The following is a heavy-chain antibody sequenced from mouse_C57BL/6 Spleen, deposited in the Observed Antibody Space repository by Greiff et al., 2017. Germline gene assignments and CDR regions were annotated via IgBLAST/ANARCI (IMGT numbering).Heavy chain of an antibody. J-gene: IGHJ3*01. CDR1: GFTFSSYT. CDR2: ISGGGGNT. V-gene: IGHV5-9*01. CDR3: ASQTGTLAWFAY. Sequence: DVKLVESGGGLVKPGGSLKLSCAASGFTFSSYTMSWVRQTPEKRLEWVATISGGGGNTYYPDSVKGRFTISRDNAKNTLYLQMSSLRSEDTALYYCASQTGTLAWFAYWGQGTLVTVSA. D-gene: IGHD4-1*01.